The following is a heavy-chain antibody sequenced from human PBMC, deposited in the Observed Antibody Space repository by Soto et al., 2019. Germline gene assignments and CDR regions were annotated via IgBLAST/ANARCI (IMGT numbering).Heavy chain of an antibody. Sequence: EVQLVESGGGLVQPGGSLRLSCVASGFTFSSYSMNWVRQAPGKGLEWISYISASSSSIYYADSVKGRFTISRDNAENSLYLQMNSLRDEDTAVYYCVRDSNWSFDFWGQGTLVTVSP. J-gene: IGHJ4*02. V-gene: IGHV3-48*02. D-gene: IGHD1-1*01. CDR2: ISASSSSI. CDR1: GFTFSSYS. CDR3: VRDSNWSFDF.